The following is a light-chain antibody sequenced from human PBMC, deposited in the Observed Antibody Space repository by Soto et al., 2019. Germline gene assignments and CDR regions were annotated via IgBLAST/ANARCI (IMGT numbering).Light chain of an antibody. J-gene: IGKJ2*01. V-gene: IGKV1-5*01. Sequence: DIQMTQSPSTLSASVGDRVTITCRASQSIGTWLAWYQQKPGKAPKLLIYDASTLESGVPSRFSGSGSGTEFTLIISSLQPDDFATYYCQQYDTYSMYAFGQRTKVDIK. CDR2: DAS. CDR3: QQYDTYSMYA. CDR1: QSIGTW.